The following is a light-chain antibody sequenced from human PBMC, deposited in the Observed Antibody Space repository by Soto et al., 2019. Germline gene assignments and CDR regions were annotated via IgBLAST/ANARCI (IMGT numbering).Light chain of an antibody. CDR3: AAWDDSLSGYV. Sequence: QSALTQPASVSGSPGQSIAISCTGSSSDVGFYKYVSWYQQHPGKVPKLIIYEVTNRPSGVPDRFSGSKSGTSASLAISGLRSEDEADYYCAAWDDSLSGYVFGTGTKLTVL. V-gene: IGLV2-14*01. CDR1: SSDVGFYKY. CDR2: EVT. J-gene: IGLJ1*01.